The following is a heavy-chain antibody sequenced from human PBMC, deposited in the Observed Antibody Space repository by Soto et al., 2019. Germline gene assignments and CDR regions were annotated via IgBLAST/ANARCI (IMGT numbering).Heavy chain of an antibody. CDR1: GYTFTSYG. D-gene: IGHD3-16*02. Sequence: QVQLVQSGAEVKKPGASVKVSCKASGYTFTSYGISWVRQAPGQGLEWMGWISAYNGNTNYAQKLQGRVTMTTDTSTSTAYMELRGLRFDDTAVYYCARDRQDYDYVWGSYRPDAFDIWGQGTMVTVSS. CDR2: ISAYNGNT. V-gene: IGHV1-18*01. CDR3: ARDRQDYDYVWGSYRPDAFDI. J-gene: IGHJ3*02.